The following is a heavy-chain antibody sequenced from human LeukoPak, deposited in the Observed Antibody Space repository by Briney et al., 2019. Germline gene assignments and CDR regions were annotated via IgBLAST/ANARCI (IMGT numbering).Heavy chain of an antibody. V-gene: IGHV4-4*07. Sequence: SETLSLTCTVSGGSISSYYWSWIRQPAGKGLEWIGRIYTSGSTNYNPSLKSRVTMSVDTSKKQFSLKLSSVTAADTAVYYCARIYDFWSASIFYFDYWGQGTLVTVSS. CDR1: GGSISSYY. J-gene: IGHJ4*02. CDR2: IYTSGST. CDR3: ARIYDFWSASIFYFDY. D-gene: IGHD3-3*01.